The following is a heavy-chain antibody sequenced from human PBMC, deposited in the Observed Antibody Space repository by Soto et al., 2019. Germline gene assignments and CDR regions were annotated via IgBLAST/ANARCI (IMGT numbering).Heavy chain of an antibody. CDR3: ARDPVAAAGYRYYYYGMDV. Sequence: LRLSCAASGFTVSSNYMSWVRQAPGKGLEWVSVIYSGGSTYYADSVKGRFTISRDNSKNTLYLQMNSLRAEDTAVYYCARDPVAAAGYRYYYYGMDVWGQGTRVTVSS. V-gene: IGHV3-53*01. D-gene: IGHD6-13*01. J-gene: IGHJ6*02. CDR1: GFTVSSNY. CDR2: IYSGGST.